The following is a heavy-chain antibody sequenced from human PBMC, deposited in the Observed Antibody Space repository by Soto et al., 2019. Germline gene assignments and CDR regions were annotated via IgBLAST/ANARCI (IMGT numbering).Heavy chain of an antibody. CDR3: AKRGSGSYFDD. CDR1: GFTFSSYA. D-gene: IGHD1-26*01. Sequence: EVQLLESGGGLVQPGGSLRLSCADSGFTFSSYAMNWVRQAPGKGLEWVSVISGSGDSTYYADSVKGRFTISRDNSKNTRYLKMNSLRADDTAVYYCAKRGSGSYFDDWGQGTLVTVSS. CDR2: ISGSGDST. J-gene: IGHJ4*02. V-gene: IGHV3-23*01.